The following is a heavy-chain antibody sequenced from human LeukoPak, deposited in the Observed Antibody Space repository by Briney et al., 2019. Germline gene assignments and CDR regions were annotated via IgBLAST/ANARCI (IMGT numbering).Heavy chain of an antibody. Sequence: GRSLRLSCAVSGFTFSSFGMHWVRQAPGKGLEWVALIWDDGSSKNYADSVKGRFTISRDNSKNTLYLQTDSLRVDDTAVYYCVRDRDYSAGFPYYYMDVWGTGTTVTVSS. CDR1: GFTFSSFG. J-gene: IGHJ6*03. V-gene: IGHV3-33*01. CDR3: VRDRDYSAGFPYYYMDV. D-gene: IGHD4-11*01. CDR2: IWDDGSSK.